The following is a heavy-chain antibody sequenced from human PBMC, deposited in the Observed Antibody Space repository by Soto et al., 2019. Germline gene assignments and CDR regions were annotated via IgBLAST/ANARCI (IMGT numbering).Heavy chain of an antibody. D-gene: IGHD3-22*01. CDR1: GFTFSNYS. Sequence: QVQLLESWGSVVQPGRSLRVSCAASGFTFSNYSMHWVRQAPGKGLEWVAVISYDGSQKYYADSVKGRFTISRDNSKNTVYLQMNSLRAEDTAVYYCASHRAINMIPIYWGQGTLVTVSS. V-gene: IGHV3-30-3*01. CDR3: ASHRAINMIPIY. J-gene: IGHJ4*02. CDR2: ISYDGSQK.